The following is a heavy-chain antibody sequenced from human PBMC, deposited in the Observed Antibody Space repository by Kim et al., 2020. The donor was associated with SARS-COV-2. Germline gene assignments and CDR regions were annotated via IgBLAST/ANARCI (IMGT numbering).Heavy chain of an antibody. V-gene: IGHV3-9*01. Sequence: PNSAKGRFTISRDNAKNSRYLQMNSLRSDDTALYYCAKDMYDGLGSVAFDWGGQGTLVTVSS. J-gene: IGHJ4*02. D-gene: IGHD2-8*01. CDR3: AKDMYDGLGSVAFDW.